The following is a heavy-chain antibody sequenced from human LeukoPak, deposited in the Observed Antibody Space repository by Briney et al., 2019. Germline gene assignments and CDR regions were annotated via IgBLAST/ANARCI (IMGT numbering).Heavy chain of an antibody. D-gene: IGHD7-27*01. CDR2: IYPREST. Sequence: SQTLSLTCAVSGGSISSGSYSWSWIRQPPGKGLEWIGYIYPRESTYYNPSLKSRVILSLDKSANQFSLNLSSVTAADTAVYYCARFSPRAMGNYLDFWGQGTLVTVSS. J-gene: IGHJ4*02. V-gene: IGHV4-30-2*01. CDR3: ARFSPRAMGNYLDF. CDR1: GGSISSGSYS.